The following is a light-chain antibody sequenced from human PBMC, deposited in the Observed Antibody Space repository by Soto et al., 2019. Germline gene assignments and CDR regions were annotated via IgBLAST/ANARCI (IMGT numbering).Light chain of an antibody. J-gene: IGKJ1*01. CDR2: WAS. V-gene: IGKV4-1*01. CDR3: QHYNNWPWT. CDR1: QSLLYSSNNKNY. Sequence: DIVMTQSPDSLPVSLGERATINCKSSQSLLYSSNNKNYLAWYQQKPGQPPKLLIFWASTRESGVPDRFSGSGSGTDFTLTISRLQAEDVAVYYCQHYNNWPWTFGQGTKVEI.